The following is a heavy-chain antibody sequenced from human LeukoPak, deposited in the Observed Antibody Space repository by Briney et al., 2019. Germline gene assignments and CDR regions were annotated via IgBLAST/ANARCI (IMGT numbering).Heavy chain of an antibody. CDR1: GFTLSDHY. CDR2: IYYSGYT. J-gene: IGHJ5*02. Sequence: GSLRLSCAVSGFTLSDHYMDWVRQPPGKGLEWIGYIYYSGYTNYNPSLKSRVTISVDTSKNQFSLKLSSVTAADTAVYYCARGGYYGLGNDFRFDPWGQGTLVTVSS. D-gene: IGHD3-10*01. V-gene: IGHV4-59*11. CDR3: ARGGYYGLGNDFRFDP.